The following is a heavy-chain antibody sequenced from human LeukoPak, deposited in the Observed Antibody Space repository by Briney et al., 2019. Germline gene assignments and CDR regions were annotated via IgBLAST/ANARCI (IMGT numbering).Heavy chain of an antibody. V-gene: IGHV3-7*03. J-gene: IGHJ4*02. CDR1: GFTFSSYA. D-gene: IGHD6-19*01. CDR3: VKAASGGWYDTNFDY. CDR2: IKQDGSEK. Sequence: GGSLRLSCAASGFTFSSYAMSWVRQAPGKGLEWVANIKQDGSEKYYVDSVKGRFTISRDNSKNTLYLQMNSLRAEDAAVYYCVKAASGGWYDTNFDYWGQGTLVTVSS.